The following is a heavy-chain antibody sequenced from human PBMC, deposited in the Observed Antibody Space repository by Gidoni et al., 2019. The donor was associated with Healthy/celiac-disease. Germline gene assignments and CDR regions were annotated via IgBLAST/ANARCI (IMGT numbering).Heavy chain of an antibody. Sequence: EFQLLASVGVLVQPGGSLRLSCAASVFTFSSYAMSWVRQAPGKGLEWVSAISGSGGSTYYADSVKGRFTISRDNSKNTLYLQMNSLRAEDTAVYYCAKRGGGDWSADAFDIWGQGTMVTVSS. D-gene: IGHD2-21*01. CDR1: VFTFSSYA. CDR2: ISGSGGST. V-gene: IGHV3-23*01. J-gene: IGHJ3*02. CDR3: AKRGGGDWSADAFDI.